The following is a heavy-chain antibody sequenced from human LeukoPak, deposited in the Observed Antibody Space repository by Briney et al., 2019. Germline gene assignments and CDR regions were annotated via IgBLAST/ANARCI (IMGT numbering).Heavy chain of an antibody. D-gene: IGHD6-13*01. CDR1: GYTFTRYG. CDR3: AVTTSAGTDRSFYFDY. Sequence: ASVKVSCKAFGYTFTRYGVSWVRQAPGQGLEWIGWISGSNGNTNYAQTFQGRVTMTTDSSTSTAYMELRSLRSDDTAVYYCAVTTSAGTDRSFYFDYWGQGTLVTVSS. CDR2: ISGSNGNT. J-gene: IGHJ4*02. V-gene: IGHV1-18*01.